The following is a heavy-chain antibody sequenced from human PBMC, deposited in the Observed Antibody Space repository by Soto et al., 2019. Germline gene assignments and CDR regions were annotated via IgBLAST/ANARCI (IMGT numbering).Heavy chain of an antibody. V-gene: IGHV3-30-3*01. CDR3: ARDWAYSSSWYPKYYGMDV. Sequence: QVQLVESWGGVVQPGRSLRLSCAASGFTFSSYAMHWVRQAPGKGLEWVAVISYDGSNKYYADSVKGRFTISRDNSKNTLYLQMNSLRAEDTAVYYCARDWAYSSSWYPKYYGMDVWGQGTTVTVSS. CDR2: ISYDGSNK. J-gene: IGHJ6*02. D-gene: IGHD6-13*01. CDR1: GFTFSSYA.